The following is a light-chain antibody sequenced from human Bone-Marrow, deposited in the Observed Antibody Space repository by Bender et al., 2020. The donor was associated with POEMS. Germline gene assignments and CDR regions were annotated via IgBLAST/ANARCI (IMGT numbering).Light chain of an antibody. V-gene: IGLV2-23*02. CDR1: SSDVGAYNF. J-gene: IGLJ1*01. CDR3: CSYAGSMTFL. Sequence: QSALTQPASVSGSPGQSITISCTGTSSDVGAYNFVSWYQQHPDKAPKLLIYDVTKRPSGVSNRFSGSQSGNTASLTISGLQAEDEADYYCCSYAGSMTFLFGSGTNVTVL. CDR2: DVT.